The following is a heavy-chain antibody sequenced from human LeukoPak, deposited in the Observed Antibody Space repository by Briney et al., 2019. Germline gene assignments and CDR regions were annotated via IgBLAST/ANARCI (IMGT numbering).Heavy chain of an antibody. J-gene: IGHJ3*02. CDR3: ATIITISYDAFDI. D-gene: IGHD3-3*01. V-gene: IGHV3-30*03. CDR1: GFTFSSYG. CDR2: LSYDGSNK. Sequence: HPGGSLRLSCAASGFTFSSYGMHWVRQAPGKGLEWVAVLSYDGSNKYYADSVKGRFTISRDNSKNTLYLQMNSLRAEDTAVYYCATIITISYDAFDIWGQGTMVTVSS.